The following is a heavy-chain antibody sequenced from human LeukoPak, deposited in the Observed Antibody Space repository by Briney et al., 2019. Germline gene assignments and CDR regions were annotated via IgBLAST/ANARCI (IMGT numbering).Heavy chain of an antibody. CDR2: TYYRSKWYN. D-gene: IGHD3-16*01. Sequence: SQTLSLTCAISGDSVRQSPSRGLEWLGRTYYRSKWYNDYAVSVKGRITISADTSKNQFSLQLNSVTPEDTAVYYCARPISGLGDWGQGTLVTVSS. J-gene: IGHJ4*02. CDR1: GDSV. CDR3: ARPISGLGD. V-gene: IGHV6-1*01.